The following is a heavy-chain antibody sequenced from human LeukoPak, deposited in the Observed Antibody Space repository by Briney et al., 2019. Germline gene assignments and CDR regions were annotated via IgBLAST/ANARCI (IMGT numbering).Heavy chain of an antibody. CDR2: ISAYNGNT. CDR1: GYTFTSYG. CDR3: ARIQGYCSSTSCYAWDGMDV. Sequence: WASVKVSCKASGYTFTSYGISWVRQAPGQGLEWMGWISAYNGNTNYAQKLQGRVTMTTDTSTSTAYMELRSLRSGDTAVYYCARIQGYCSSTSCYAWDGMDVWGKGTTVTVSS. J-gene: IGHJ6*03. V-gene: IGHV1-18*01. D-gene: IGHD2-2*01.